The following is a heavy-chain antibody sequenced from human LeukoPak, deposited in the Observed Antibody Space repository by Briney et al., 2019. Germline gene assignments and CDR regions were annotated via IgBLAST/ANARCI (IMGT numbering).Heavy chain of an antibody. Sequence: PGGSLRLSCAASGFTFSSYALTWVRQAPGKGLEWVANIKQDGSEKYYVDSVKGRFTISRDNAKNSLYLQMNSLRAEDTAVYYCARTPIDHDYGDYWGGLDYWGQGTLVTVSS. CDR3: ARTPIDHDYGDYWGGLDY. V-gene: IGHV3-7*01. D-gene: IGHD4-17*01. CDR2: IKQDGSEK. J-gene: IGHJ4*02. CDR1: GFTFSSYA.